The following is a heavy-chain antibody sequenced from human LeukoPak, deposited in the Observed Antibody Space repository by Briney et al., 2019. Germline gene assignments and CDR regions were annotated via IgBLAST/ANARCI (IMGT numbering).Heavy chain of an antibody. J-gene: IGHJ6*04. D-gene: IGHD1-20*01. CDR2: IYHSGNT. Sequence: SGTLSLTCAVSGGSISSSNWWSWVRQPPGKGLEWIGEIYHSGNTNYNPSLKSRVTISVDKSKNQFSLKLSSVTAADTAVYYCASGGLTASRYYYYGMDVWGKGTTVTVSS. V-gene: IGHV4-4*02. CDR1: GGSISSSNW. CDR3: ASGGLTASRYYYYGMDV.